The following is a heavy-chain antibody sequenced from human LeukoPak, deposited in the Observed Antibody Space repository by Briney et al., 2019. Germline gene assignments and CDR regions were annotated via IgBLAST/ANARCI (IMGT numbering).Heavy chain of an antibody. V-gene: IGHV1-2*02. D-gene: IGHD2-2*02. J-gene: IGHJ5*02. CDR2: INPNSGGT. CDR1: GYTFTGYY. Sequence: GASVKVSCKASGYTFTGYYMHWVRQAPGQGLEWMGWINPNSGGTNYAQKFQGRVTMTRDTSISTAYMELSRLRSDDTAVYYCAREVGTICSSTSCNSWFDPWGQGTLVTVSS. CDR3: AREVGTICSSTSCNSWFDP.